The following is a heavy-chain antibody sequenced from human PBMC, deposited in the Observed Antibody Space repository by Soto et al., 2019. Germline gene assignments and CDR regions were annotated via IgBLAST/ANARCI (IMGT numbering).Heavy chain of an antibody. CDR3: TTDSGWFGELLFSLAPGSGSFDY. D-gene: IGHD3-10*01. J-gene: IGHJ4*02. Sequence: NPGGSLRLSCAASGFTFSNAWMSWVRQAPGKGLEWVGRIKSKTDGGTTDYAAPVKGRFTISRDDSKNTLYLQMNSLKTEDTAVYYCTTDSGWFGELLFSLAPGSGSFDYWGQGTLVTVSS. CDR1: GFTFSNAW. V-gene: IGHV3-15*01. CDR2: IKSKTDGGTT.